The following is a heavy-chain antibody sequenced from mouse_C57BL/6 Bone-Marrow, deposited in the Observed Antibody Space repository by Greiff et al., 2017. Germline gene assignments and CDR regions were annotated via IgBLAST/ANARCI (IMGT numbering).Heavy chain of an antibody. V-gene: IGHV14-2*01. D-gene: IGHD2-5*01. Sequence: EVKLQQSGAELVKPGASVKLSCTASGFNIKDYYMHWVKQRTEQGLEWIGRIDPEDGETKYAPKFQGKATITADTSSNTAYLQLSSLTSEDTAVYYCARSRDSNYLYYYAMDYWGQGTSVTVSS. CDR1: GFNIKDYY. CDR3: ARSRDSNYLYYYAMDY. J-gene: IGHJ4*01. CDR2: IDPEDGET.